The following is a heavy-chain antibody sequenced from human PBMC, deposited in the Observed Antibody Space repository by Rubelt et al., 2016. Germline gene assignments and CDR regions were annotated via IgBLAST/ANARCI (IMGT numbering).Heavy chain of an antibody. CDR2: ISGSGVYP. CDR3: VKTDSHYDLWSGYDAFDI. J-gene: IGHJ3*02. V-gene: IGHV3-23*01. D-gene: IGHD3-3*01. CDR1: GFTFSSYA. Sequence: EVQLLESGGGLVQPGGSLRLSCAASGFTFSSYAMGWVRQAPGKGLEWVSIISGSGVYPYYADSVKGRFTISRDNSKNMLYLQMSSLRAEDKAVYYCVKTDSHYDLWSGYDAFDIWGQGTMVTVSS.